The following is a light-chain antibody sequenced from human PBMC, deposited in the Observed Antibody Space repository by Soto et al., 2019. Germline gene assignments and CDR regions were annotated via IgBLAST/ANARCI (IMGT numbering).Light chain of an antibody. J-gene: IGLJ2*01. CDR3: QAWDNSPHVV. V-gene: IGLV3-1*01. CDR1: KLGDKY. CDR2: QDN. Sequence: SYELTQPPSVSVSPGQTASITCSGNKLGDKYACWYQQKPGQSPVLVIYQDNKRPSGIPERFSGSNSGNTATLTISGTQAMDEADYYCQAWDNSPHVVFGGGTKLTVL.